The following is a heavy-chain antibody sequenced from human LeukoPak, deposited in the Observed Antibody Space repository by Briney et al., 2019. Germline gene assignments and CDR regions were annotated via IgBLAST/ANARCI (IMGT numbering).Heavy chain of an antibody. Sequence: ASVKVSCKASGGTFSSYAISWVRQAPGQGLEWMGGIIPIFGTANYAQKFQGRVTITTDESTSTAYMELSSLRSEDTAVYYCARSCCSSTSCYGGGTDYWGQGTLVTVSS. V-gene: IGHV1-69*05. CDR1: GGTFSSYA. J-gene: IGHJ4*02. CDR2: IIPIFGTA. D-gene: IGHD2-2*01. CDR3: ARSCCSSTSCYGGGTDY.